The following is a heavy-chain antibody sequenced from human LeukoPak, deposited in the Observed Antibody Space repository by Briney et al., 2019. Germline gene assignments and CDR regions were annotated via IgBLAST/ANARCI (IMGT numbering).Heavy chain of an antibody. CDR3: ARRSDYVWGSYRYNWFDP. CDR2: IYYSGST. CDR1: GGSVSSGSYY. V-gene: IGHV4-61*01. D-gene: IGHD3-16*02. J-gene: IGHJ5*02. Sequence: SETLSLTCTVSGGSVSSGSYYWSWIRQPPGKGLEWIGYIYYSGSTNYNPSLKSRVTISVDTSKNQFSLKLSPVTAADTAVYYCARRSDYVWGSYRYNWFDPWGQGTLVTVSS.